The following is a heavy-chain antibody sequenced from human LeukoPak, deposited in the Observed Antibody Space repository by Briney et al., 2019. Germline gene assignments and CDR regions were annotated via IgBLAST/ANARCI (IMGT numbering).Heavy chain of an antibody. Sequence: PGGSLRLSCAASEFTVSSNYMSWVRQAPGKGLEWVSVIYSGGSTYYADSVKGRFTISRDNSKNTLYLQMNSLRAEDTAVYYCARELVVPAGSYFDYWGQGTLVTVSS. D-gene: IGHD2-2*01. V-gene: IGHV3-66*02. J-gene: IGHJ4*02. CDR3: ARELVVPAGSYFDY. CDR1: EFTVSSNY. CDR2: IYSGGST.